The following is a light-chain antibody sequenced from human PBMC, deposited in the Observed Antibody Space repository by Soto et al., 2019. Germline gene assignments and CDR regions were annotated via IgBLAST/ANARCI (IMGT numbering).Light chain of an antibody. V-gene: IGKV3-11*01. CDR3: QQRSNWPLT. CDR2: DAS. Sequence: EIVWTQSPATLSLSPGARATLSCRASQSVSSSLAWSQQKPGQAPRLLIYDASNRATGIPARFSGSGSGTDFTLTIISLEPEDFAVYYCQQRSNWPLTFGGGTKGEIK. J-gene: IGKJ4*01. CDR1: QSVSSS.